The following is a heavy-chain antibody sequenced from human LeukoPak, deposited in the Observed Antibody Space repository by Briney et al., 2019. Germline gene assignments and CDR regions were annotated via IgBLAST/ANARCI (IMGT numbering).Heavy chain of an antibody. Sequence: PGGSLRLSCVASGFTFTKHWMGWVRQAPGKGLEWVSVISDRGDSTYYGDSVKGRFTISRDSSKNTLYLQMNSLGGEDTALYYCAKGRWGLTINNFDLWGQGTMVTVSS. CDR1: GFTFTKHW. J-gene: IGHJ3*01. V-gene: IGHV3-23*01. CDR3: AKGRWGLTINNFDL. CDR2: ISDRGDST. D-gene: IGHD3/OR15-3a*01.